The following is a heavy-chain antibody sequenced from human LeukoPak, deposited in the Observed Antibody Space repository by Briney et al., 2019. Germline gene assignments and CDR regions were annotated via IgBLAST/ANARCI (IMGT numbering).Heavy chain of an antibody. V-gene: IGHV3-33*01. CDR3: ARDHRPGSGGSLVD. CDR1: GFSFSSYG. D-gene: IGHD2-15*01. J-gene: IGHJ4*02. Sequence: GGSLRLSCAGFGFSFSSYGMHWVRQAPGKGLEWVAVIWYDGNNKYYADSVKGRFTISRDNFKKTLYLQMNSLRAEDTAVYYCARDHRPGSGGSLVDWGQGTLVTVSS. CDR2: IWYDGNNK.